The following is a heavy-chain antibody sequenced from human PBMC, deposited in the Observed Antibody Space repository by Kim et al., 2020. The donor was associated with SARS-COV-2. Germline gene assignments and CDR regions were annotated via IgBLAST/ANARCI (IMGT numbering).Heavy chain of an antibody. CDR3: ARVPPSGWSFDY. J-gene: IGHJ4*02. Sequence: KYDVDSGQSRFTLSRDNAKNSLYLQMNSLRAEEPAVYYCARVPPSGWSFDYWGQGTLVTVSS. V-gene: IGHV3-7*01. CDR2: K. D-gene: IGHD6-19*01.